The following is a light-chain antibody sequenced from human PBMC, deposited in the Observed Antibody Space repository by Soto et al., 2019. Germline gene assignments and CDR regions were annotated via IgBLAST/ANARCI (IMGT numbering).Light chain of an antibody. J-gene: IGKJ2*01. CDR1: QSVSSSY. V-gene: IGKV3D-20*01. CDR3: QQYGSSRYT. CDR2: DAS. Sequence: EIVLTQSPATLSLSPGERATLSCGASQSVSSSYLAWYQQKPGLAPRLLIYDASSRATGIPDRFSGSGSGTDFSLAISGLEPEDLAEYYCQQYGSSRYTFGQGTKMEIK.